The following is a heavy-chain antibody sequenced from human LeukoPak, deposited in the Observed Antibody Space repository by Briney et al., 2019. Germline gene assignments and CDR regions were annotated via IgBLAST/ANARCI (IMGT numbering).Heavy chain of an antibody. D-gene: IGHD2-2*01. J-gene: IGHJ4*02. V-gene: IGHV3-30*18. CDR1: GFTFSSYG. CDR2: ISYDGSNK. CDR3: AKDLGTSLRKGYFDY. Sequence: GGSLRLSCAASGFTFSSYGMHWVRQAPGKGLEWVAVISYDGSNKYYADSVKGRFTISGDNSKNTLYLQMNSLRAEDTAVYYCAKDLGTSLRKGYFDYWGQGTLVTVSS.